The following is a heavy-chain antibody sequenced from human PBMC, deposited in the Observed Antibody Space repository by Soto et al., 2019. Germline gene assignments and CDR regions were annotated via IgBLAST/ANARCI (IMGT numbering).Heavy chain of an antibody. CDR3: ATAEFDY. J-gene: IGHJ4*02. Sequence: EVQLVESGGGLVQPGGSLRLSCAASGFNFGNNWMYWVRQAPGKGLEWVSRMNSDGRTTNYADSVKGRFTVSRDNAKNTLYLQMNSLSAEDTALYYCATAEFDYGGPGTLVTVSS. CDR2: MNSDGRTT. V-gene: IGHV3-74*01. CDR1: GFNFGNNW.